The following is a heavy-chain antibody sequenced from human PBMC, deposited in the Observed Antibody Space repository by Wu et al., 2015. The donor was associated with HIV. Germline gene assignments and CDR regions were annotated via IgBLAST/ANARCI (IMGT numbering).Heavy chain of an antibody. CDR2: IIPIFGTA. CDR1: GGTFSSYA. Sequence: QVQLVQSGAEVKKPGSSVKVSCKASGGTFSSYAISWVRQAPGQGLEWMGRIIPIFGTANYAQKFQGRVTITADESTSTAYMELSSLRSEDTAVYYCARPHYDSSGYYYNRPSYGMDVWGQGTTVTVSS. J-gene: IGHJ6*02. CDR3: ARPHYDSSGYYYNRPSYGMDV. V-gene: IGHV1-69*13. D-gene: IGHD3-22*01.